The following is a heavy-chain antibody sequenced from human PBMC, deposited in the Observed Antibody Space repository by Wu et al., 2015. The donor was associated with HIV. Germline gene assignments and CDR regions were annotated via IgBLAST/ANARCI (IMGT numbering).Heavy chain of an antibody. D-gene: IGHD4-17*01. V-gene: IGHV1-46*01. J-gene: IGHJ4*02. CDR1: GYTFTNYY. Sequence: QAQLVQSGAEMKKPGASVMVSCKASGYTFTNYYIHWVRQAPGQGLEWMGIIDPSGGKTTYTQKFQGRVTVTRDTSTSTVYIELSSLKSDDTAVYFCARADGYGDLDYWGQGTLVTVSS. CDR3: ARADGYGDLDY. CDR2: IDPSGGKT.